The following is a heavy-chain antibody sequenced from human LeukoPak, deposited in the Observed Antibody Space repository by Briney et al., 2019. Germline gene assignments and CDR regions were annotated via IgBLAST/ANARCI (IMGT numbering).Heavy chain of an antibody. J-gene: IGHJ5*02. V-gene: IGHV3-23*01. CDR1: GFTFGNFA. Sequence: SGGSLRLSCAASGFTFGNFAMSWVRQAPGRGLEWVSNISGSGGATYYVDSVKGRFTISRDNSKNTLYLQMNSLRAEDTAVYYCAKTPYSSDWYGYWFDPWGQGTLVTVSS. CDR3: AKTPYSSDWYGYWFDP. D-gene: IGHD6-13*01. CDR2: ISGSGGAT.